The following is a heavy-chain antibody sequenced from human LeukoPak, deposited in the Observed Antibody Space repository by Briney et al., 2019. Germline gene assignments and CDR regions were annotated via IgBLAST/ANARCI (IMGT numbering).Heavy chain of an antibody. J-gene: IGHJ6*02. V-gene: IGHV3-23*01. Sequence: GGSLRLSCAASGFIFSNYAMTWVRQAPGKGLESISSITDSGGSAYYADSVKGRFTLSRDNSRDTLYLHLNSLRAEDTALYYCAKGGLGQASGLDVWGQGTTVIVSS. CDR2: ITDSGGSA. D-gene: IGHD3-10*01. CDR3: AKGGLGQASGLDV. CDR1: GFIFSNYA.